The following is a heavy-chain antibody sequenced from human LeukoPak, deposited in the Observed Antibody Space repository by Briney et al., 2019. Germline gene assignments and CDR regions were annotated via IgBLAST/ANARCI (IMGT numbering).Heavy chain of an antibody. V-gene: IGHV1-18*01. J-gene: IGHJ4*02. CDR1: GYTFTNYG. Sequence: GASVKVSCKASGYTFTNYGISWVRQAPGQGLEWMGWISAYNGNTNFAQNLQGRVTMTTDTSTNTAYMELRSLGSDDTAVYYCVRDDSMSESLDYWGQGTLVTVSS. CDR2: ISAYNGNT. D-gene: IGHD3-22*01. CDR3: VRDDSMSESLDY.